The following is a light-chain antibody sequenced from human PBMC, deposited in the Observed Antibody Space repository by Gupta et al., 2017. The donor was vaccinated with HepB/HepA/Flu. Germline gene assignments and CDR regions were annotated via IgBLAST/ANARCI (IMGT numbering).Light chain of an antibody. CDR1: QSVSSSY. V-gene: IGKV3-20*01. Sequence: EIVLTQSPGTLSLSQGERATLSCRASQSVSSSYLAWYQQRPGQAPRLLIYDASSRATGIPDRFSGSGSGTDFTLTIIILEPEDFAVYYCQQYVSSPVTFGQGTRLEI. CDR3: QQYVSSPVT. J-gene: IGKJ5*01. CDR2: DAS.